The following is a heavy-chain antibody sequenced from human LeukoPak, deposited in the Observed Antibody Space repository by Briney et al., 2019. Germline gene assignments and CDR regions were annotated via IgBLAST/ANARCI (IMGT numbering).Heavy chain of an antibody. CDR3: AKPRVWCTDYYYGMEV. Sequence: GRSLRLSCAGSGFTFRSYGMHWVRQAPGKGLEWVAVISYDGSEKYYADSVKGRFTVSRDNSNNTMYLHMDSLRAEDTAVYWCAKPRVWCTDYYYGMEVWGQGTTVTVSS. D-gene: IGHD2-8*01. V-gene: IGHV3-30*18. J-gene: IGHJ6*02. CDR2: ISYDGSEK. CDR1: GFTFRSYG.